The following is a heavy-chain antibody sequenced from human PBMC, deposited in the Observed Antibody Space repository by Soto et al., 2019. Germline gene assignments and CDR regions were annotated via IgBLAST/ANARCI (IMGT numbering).Heavy chain of an antibody. V-gene: IGHV1-69*02. Sequence: VKVSCKASGGTFSSYTISWVRQAPGQGLEWMGRIIPILGIANYAQKFQGRVTITADKSTSTAYMELSSLRSEDTAVYYCASAAVSVHYYYYYMDVWGKGTTVTVSS. CDR2: IIPILGIA. J-gene: IGHJ6*03. CDR1: GGTFSSYT. CDR3: ASAAVSVHYYYYYMDV. D-gene: IGHD3-10*01.